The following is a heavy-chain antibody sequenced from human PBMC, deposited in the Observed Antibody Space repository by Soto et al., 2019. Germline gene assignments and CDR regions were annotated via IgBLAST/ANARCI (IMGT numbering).Heavy chain of an antibody. CDR1: GGSFSGYY. V-gene: IGHV4-34*01. CDR3: ARSPPVNYYDSSGSLGY. Sequence: PSETLSLTCAVYGGSFSGYYWSWIRQPPGKGLEWIGEINHSGSTNYNPSLKSRVTISVDTSKNQFSLKLSSVTAADTAVYYCARSPPVNYYDSSGSLGYWGQGTLVTVS. D-gene: IGHD3-22*01. J-gene: IGHJ4*02. CDR2: INHSGST.